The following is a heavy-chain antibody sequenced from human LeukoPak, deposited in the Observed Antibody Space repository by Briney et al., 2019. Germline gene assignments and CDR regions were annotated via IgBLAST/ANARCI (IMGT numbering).Heavy chain of an antibody. CDR3: ARVQDYGDYAEYYYYGMDV. V-gene: IGHV3-30*04. CDR2: ISYDGSNK. Sequence: GGSLRLSCAAPGFTFSSYAMHWVRQAPGKGLEWVAVISYDGSNKYYADSVKGRFTISRDNSKNTLYLQMNSLRAEDTAVYYCARVQDYGDYAEYYYYGMDVWGQGTTVTVSS. D-gene: IGHD4-17*01. CDR1: GFTFSSYA. J-gene: IGHJ6*02.